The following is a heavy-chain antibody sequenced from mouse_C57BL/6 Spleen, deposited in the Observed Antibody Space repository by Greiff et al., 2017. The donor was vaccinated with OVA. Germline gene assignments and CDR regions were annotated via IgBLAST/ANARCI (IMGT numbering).Heavy chain of an antibody. J-gene: IGHJ4*01. D-gene: IGHD2-3*01. CDR3: ARGGAYYDGYSFYAMDY. CDR1: GYTFTDYY. V-gene: IGHV1-75*01. CDR2: IFPGSGST. Sequence: QVQLQQSGPELVKPGASVKISCKASGYTFTDYYINWVKQRPGQGLEWIGWIFPGSGSTYYNEKFKGKATLTVDKSSSTAYMLLSSLTSEDSAVYFCARGGAYYDGYSFYAMDYWGQGTSVTVSS.